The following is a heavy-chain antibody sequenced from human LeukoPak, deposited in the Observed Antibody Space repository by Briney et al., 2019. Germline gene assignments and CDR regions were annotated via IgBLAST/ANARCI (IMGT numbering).Heavy chain of an antibody. V-gene: IGHV1-24*01. CDR1: GYTLTELS. CDR2: SDPEDGET. D-gene: IGHD5-18*01. J-gene: IGHJ6*02. Sequence: ASVKVSCKVSGYTLTELSMHWVRQAPGKGLEWMGGSDPEDGETIYAQKFQGRVTMTEDTSTDTAYMELSSLRSEDTAVYYCATAGIQLWSTYYYGMDVWGQGTTVTVSS. CDR3: ATAGIQLWSTYYYGMDV.